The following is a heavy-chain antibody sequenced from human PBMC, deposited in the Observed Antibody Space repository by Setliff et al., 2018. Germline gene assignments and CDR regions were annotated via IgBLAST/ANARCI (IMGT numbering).Heavy chain of an antibody. J-gene: IGHJ4*02. CDR1: GGTFSSYA. CDR2: IIPILGIA. CDR3: ARGSYCSGGSCSGRDFGY. D-gene: IGHD2-15*01. V-gene: IGHV1-69*10. Sequence: GASVKVSCKASGGTFSSYAISWVRQAPGQGLEWMGGIIPILGIANYAQKFQGRVTITTDESTSTAYMELSSLRSEDTAVYYCARGSYCSGGSCSGRDFGYWGQGTLVTVSS.